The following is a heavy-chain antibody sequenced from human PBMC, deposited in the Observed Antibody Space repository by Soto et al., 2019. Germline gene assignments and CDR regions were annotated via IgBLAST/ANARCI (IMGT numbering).Heavy chain of an antibody. J-gene: IGHJ3*02. Sequence: PGESLKISCKGSGYRFTSYWISWVRQMPGKGLEWMGRIDPSDSYINYSPSFQGHVTISADKSISTASLQCSSLKASDTDMYYCERLRGDASDIWGQGTMVTVSS. V-gene: IGHV5-10-1*01. D-gene: IGHD4-17*01. CDR2: IDPSDSYI. CDR1: GYRFTSYW. CDR3: ERLRGDASDI.